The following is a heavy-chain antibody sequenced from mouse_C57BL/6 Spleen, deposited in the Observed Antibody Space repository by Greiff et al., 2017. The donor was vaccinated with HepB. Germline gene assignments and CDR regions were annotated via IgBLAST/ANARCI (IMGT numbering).Heavy chain of an antibody. J-gene: IGHJ2*01. CDR2: ISDGGSYT. D-gene: IGHD4-1*01. V-gene: IGHV5-4*03. CDR1: GFTFSSYA. CDR3: ARKLTGAYFDY. Sequence: EVKLMESGGGLVKPGGSLKLSCAASGFTFSSYAMSWVRQTPEKRLEWVATISDGGSYTYYPDNVKGRFTISRDNAKNNLYLQMSHLKSEDTAMYYCARKLTGAYFDYWGQGTTLTVSS.